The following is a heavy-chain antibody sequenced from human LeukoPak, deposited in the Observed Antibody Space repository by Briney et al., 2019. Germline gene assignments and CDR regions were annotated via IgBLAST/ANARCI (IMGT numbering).Heavy chain of an antibody. V-gene: IGHV4-4*09. CDR1: GDPMHDHF. CDR2: IYDNGYT. J-gene: IGHJ5*02. CDR3: ARVNTQGVPSP. D-gene: IGHD2-15*01. Sequence: SETLSLTCTVSGDPMHDHFWNWIRQPPGKGLEWIGHIYDNGYTNYNPSLKSRVTMSVDTSTKQFSLKLSSVTAADTAVYYCARVNTQGVPSPWGQGILVTVSS.